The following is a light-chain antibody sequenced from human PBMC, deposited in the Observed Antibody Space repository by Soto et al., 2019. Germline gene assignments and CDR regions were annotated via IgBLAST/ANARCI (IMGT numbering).Light chain of an antibody. V-gene: IGLV1-44*01. CDR1: SSNIGSNT. CDR3: AAWDDSRVV. CDR2: SNN. Sequence: QSVLTQPPSASGTPGQRVTITCSGSSSNIGSNTVHWYQQLPGTAPKLLIYSNNQRPSGVPDLFSGAKSGTSASLAISGLQSEDEADYYCAAWDDSRVVFGGGTKLTVL. J-gene: IGLJ2*01.